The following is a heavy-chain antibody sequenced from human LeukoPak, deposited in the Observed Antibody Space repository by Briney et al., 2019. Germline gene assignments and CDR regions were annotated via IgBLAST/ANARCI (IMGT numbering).Heavy chain of an antibody. CDR3: GRGGRQWQDY. Sequence: GGSLRLSCAASGFTFSSYAMGWVRQAPGKGLQRISGITISGDNTYYADSVKGRFTISRDNSKNTLYLQMNSLRAEDTAIYYCGRGGRQWQDYWGQGTLVTVSS. CDR2: ITISGDNT. V-gene: IGHV3-23*01. J-gene: IGHJ4*02. CDR1: GFTFSSYA. D-gene: IGHD6-19*01.